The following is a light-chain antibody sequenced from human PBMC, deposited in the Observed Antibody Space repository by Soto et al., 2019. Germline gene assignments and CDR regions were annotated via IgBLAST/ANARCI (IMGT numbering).Light chain of an antibody. V-gene: IGLV2-14*01. J-gene: IGLJ2*01. CDR2: DVN. Sequence: QSALTQPASVSGSPGQSITISCTGTSNDVGASKYVSWYQHHPGKAPKLMIYDVNDRPSGISNRFSGSKSGNTASLTISGLQAEDEADYYCCSFRENKLLIFGGGTKLTVL. CDR3: CSFRENKLLI. CDR1: SNDVGASKY.